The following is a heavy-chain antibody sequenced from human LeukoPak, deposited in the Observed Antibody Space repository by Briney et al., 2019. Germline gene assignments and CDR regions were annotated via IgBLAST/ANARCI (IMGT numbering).Heavy chain of an antibody. CDR3: AKGRYGSGSYSYYFDY. CDR1: GFTFSSYA. Sequence: GGSLRLSCAASGFTFSSYAMSWVRQAPGKGLEWVSAISGSSGSTYYADSVKGRFTISRDNSKNTLYLQMNSLRAEDTAVYYCAKGRYGSGSYSYYFDYWGQGTLVTVSS. CDR2: ISGSSGST. D-gene: IGHD3-10*01. V-gene: IGHV3-23*01. J-gene: IGHJ4*02.